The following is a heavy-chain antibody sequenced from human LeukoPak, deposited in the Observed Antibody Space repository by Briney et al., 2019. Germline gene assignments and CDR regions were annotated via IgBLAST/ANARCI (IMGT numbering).Heavy chain of an antibody. CDR3: VREGEGPLSKDFDY. CDR1: GFTFTDHY. Sequence: ASMRVSCKSSGFTFTDHYIHWVRQGPGQGLEWMGYIGPHSTFTSSPQEFQGRVTMTRDASMSTAYMELTRLTSDDTAVYYCVREGEGPLSKDFDYWGQGTLVTVSS. CDR2: IGPHSTFT. J-gene: IGHJ4*02. V-gene: IGHV1-2*02. D-gene: IGHD2-21*01.